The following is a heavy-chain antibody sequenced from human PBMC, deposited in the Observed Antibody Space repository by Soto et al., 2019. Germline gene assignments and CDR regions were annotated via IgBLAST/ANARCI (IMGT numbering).Heavy chain of an antibody. CDR1: GFSISTSGEA. CDR2: ISWNGDK. CDR3: AHRPRTGSGYFFFED. D-gene: IGHD5-12*01. V-gene: IGHV2-5*01. Sequence: QITLKESGPALVKSTQTLTLTCSLSGFSISTSGEAVGWIRQPPGKALGWLALISWNGDKRYSPSLQRRLTITKDTPKNQVVLLMTNLDPADTATYYCAHRPRTGSGYFFFEDWGQGSLVSLS. J-gene: IGHJ4*02.